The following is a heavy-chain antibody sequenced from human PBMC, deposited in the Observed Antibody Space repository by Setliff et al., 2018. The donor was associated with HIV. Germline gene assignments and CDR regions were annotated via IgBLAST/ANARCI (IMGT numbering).Heavy chain of an antibody. Sequence: TCKTSGYTFTGYYMHWVRQAPGQGLEWMGWINPNSGGTNYAQRFQGGVTMTEDTSTDTAYMELSSLSSEDTAVYYCATEMMYAQGSFDYWGQGTLVTVSS. D-gene: IGHD2-8*01. J-gene: IGHJ4*02. CDR1: GYTFTGYY. CDR3: ATEMMYAQGSFDY. CDR2: INPNSGGT. V-gene: IGHV1-2*02.